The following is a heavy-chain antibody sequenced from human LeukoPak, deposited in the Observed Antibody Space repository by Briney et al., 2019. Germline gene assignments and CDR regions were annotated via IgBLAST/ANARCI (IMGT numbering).Heavy chain of an antibody. CDR2: INHSGST. CDR3: ARNSSPYYYYYYMDV. V-gene: IGHV4-34*01. D-gene: IGHD4-23*01. CDR1: GGSFSGYY. Sequence: SETLPLTCAVYGGSFSGYYWSWIRQPPGKGLEWMGEINHSGSTNYNPSLKSRVTISVDTSKNQFSLKLSSVTAADTAVYYCARNSSPYYYYYYMDVWGKGTTVTVSS. J-gene: IGHJ6*03.